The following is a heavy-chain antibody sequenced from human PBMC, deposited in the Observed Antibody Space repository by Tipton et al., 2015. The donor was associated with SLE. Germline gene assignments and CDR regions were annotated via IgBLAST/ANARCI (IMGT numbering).Heavy chain of an antibody. CDR1: GGSISSSSYY. V-gene: IGHV4-61*02. CDR2: IYNSGST. D-gene: IGHD6-6*01. Sequence: TLSLTCTVSGGSISSSSYYWSWIRQPAGKGLEWIGRIYNSGSTNYNPSLKSRVLISVDTSKNQFSLKLSSVTASDTAVFYCARASLYSSSFIFDYWGQGNLVTVSS. J-gene: IGHJ4*02. CDR3: ARASLYSSSFIFDY.